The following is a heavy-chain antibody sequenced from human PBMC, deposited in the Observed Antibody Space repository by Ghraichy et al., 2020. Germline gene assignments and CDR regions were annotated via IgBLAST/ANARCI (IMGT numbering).Heavy chain of an antibody. Sequence: SETLSLTCAVYGGSFSGYYWSWIRQPPGKGLEWIGEINHSGSTNYNPYLKSRVTISVDTSKNQFSLKLSSVTAADTAVYYCARESAITGNRFDPWGQGTLVTVSS. CDR3: ARESAITGNRFDP. CDR2: INHSGST. V-gene: IGHV4-34*01. D-gene: IGHD1-20*01. J-gene: IGHJ5*02. CDR1: GGSFSGYY.